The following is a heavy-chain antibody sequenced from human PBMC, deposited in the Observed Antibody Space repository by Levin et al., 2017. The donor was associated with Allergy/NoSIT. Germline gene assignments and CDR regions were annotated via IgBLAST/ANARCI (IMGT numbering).Heavy chain of an antibody. D-gene: IGHD2-21*01. CDR3: AREVCGGNGYFDY. J-gene: IGHJ4*02. CDR1: GFTFNTYS. Sequence: GGSLRLSCSASGFTFNTYSMNWVRQAPGRGLEWVSYISSSSTIYYADSVRGRFTISRDNAKNSLWLQMNTLRDEDTAVYYCAREVCGGNGYFDYWGQGTLVTVSS. V-gene: IGHV3-48*02. CDR2: ISSSSTI.